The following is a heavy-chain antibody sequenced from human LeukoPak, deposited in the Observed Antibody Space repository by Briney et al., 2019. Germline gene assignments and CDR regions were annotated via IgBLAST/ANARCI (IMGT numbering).Heavy chain of an antibody. V-gene: IGHV3-33*08. D-gene: IGHD2-21*02. Sequence: PGGSLRLSCAASGFTFSNYAVSWVRQTPGQGLEWVAVIWYDGSNKYYADSVKGRFTISRDNSKNTLYLQMNSLRAEDTAVYYCARGQSSVVTDIPYYFDYWGRGTVVTVSS. CDR3: ARGQSSVVTDIPYYFDY. J-gene: IGHJ4*02. CDR2: IWYDGSNK. CDR1: GFTFSNYA.